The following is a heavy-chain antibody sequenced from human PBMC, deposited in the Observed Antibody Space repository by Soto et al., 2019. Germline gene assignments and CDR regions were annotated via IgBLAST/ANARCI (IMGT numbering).Heavy chain of an antibody. CDR1: GFTFSSYA. D-gene: IGHD1-1*01. Sequence: EVQLLESGGGLVQPGGSLRLSCAASGFTFSSYAMSWVRQAPGKGLEWVSAISGSGGSTYYADSVKGRFTISRDNSKNTLYLQMYSLRAEDTAVYYCAKSYVSPGTTFYFDYWGQGTLVTVSS. J-gene: IGHJ4*02. CDR3: AKSYVSPGTTFYFDY. CDR2: ISGSGGST. V-gene: IGHV3-23*01.